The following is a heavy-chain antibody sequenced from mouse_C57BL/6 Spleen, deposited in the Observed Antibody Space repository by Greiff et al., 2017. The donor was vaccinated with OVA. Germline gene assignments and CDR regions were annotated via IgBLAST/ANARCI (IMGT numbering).Heavy chain of an antibody. D-gene: IGHD2-4*01. V-gene: IGHV1-4*01. CDR2: INPSSGYT. J-gene: IGHJ2*01. CDR1: GYTFTSYT. CDR3: AREGNYDYDGYYFDY. Sequence: VQLVESGAELARPGASVKMSCKASGYTFTSYTMHWVKQRPGQGLEWIGYINPSSGYTKYNQKFKDKATLTADKSSSTAYMQLSSLTSEDSAVYYCAREGNYDYDGYYFDYWGQGTTLTVSS.